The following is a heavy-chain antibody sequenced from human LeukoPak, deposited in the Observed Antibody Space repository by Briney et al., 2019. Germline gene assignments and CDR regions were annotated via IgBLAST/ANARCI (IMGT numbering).Heavy chain of an antibody. D-gene: IGHD3-22*01. J-gene: IGHJ4*02. Sequence: PSETLSLTCTVSGGSISSSNYYWSWVRQPPGKGLEWIGYIYYGGSTDYNPSLKSRVTISKDTSKTQFSLRLSSVTAADTAVYYCARARLDSSGRFDYWGQGTLVTVSS. CDR2: IYYGGST. CDR1: GGSISSSNYY. V-gene: IGHV4-61*01. CDR3: ARARLDSSGRFDY.